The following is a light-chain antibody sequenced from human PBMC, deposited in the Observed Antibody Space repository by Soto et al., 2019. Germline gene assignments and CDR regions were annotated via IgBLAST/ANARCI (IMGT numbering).Light chain of an antibody. CDR1: QSISSY. CDR2: AAS. J-gene: IGKJ1*01. V-gene: IGKV1-39*01. CDR3: QQSYSTPPWT. Sequence: DIQMTQSPSSLSASVGDRVTITCRASQSISSYLNWYQQKPGKAPKLLIYAASSLQSGVPSRFSGSGSGTDFTLTISILQPEDFATYYFQQSYSTPPWTFGQGTKVEIK.